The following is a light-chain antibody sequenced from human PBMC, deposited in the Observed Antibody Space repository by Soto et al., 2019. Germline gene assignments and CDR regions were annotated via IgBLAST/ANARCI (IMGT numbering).Light chain of an antibody. CDR2: EVT. Sequence: QSALTQPPSASGSPGQSVTISCTGTTSDIGAYNYVSWYQQRPGKAPKLIIYEVTRRPSGVPDRIFGSKSYTTASLTVSGLQAEDEADYYCSSFAGTNSFVFGTGTKLTFL. J-gene: IGLJ1*01. V-gene: IGLV2-8*01. CDR1: TSDIGAYNY. CDR3: SSFAGTNSFV.